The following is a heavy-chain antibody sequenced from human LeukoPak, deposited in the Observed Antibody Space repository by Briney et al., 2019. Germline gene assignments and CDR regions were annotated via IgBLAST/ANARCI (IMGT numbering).Heavy chain of an antibody. CDR3: ASGPPPFDY. CDR1: GGTFSSYA. CDR2: IIPIFGTA. J-gene: IGHJ4*02. V-gene: IGHV1-69*06. Sequence: VASVKVSCKASGGTFSSYAISWVRQAPGQGLEWMGGIIPIFGTANYAQKFQGRVTITADKSTSTAYMELSSLRSEDTAVYYCASGPPPFDYWGQGTLVTVSS.